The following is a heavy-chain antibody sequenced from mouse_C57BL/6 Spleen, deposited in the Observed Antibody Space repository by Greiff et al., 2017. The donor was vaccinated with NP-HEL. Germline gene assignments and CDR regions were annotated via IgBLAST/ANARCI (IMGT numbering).Heavy chain of an antibody. D-gene: IGHD2-2*01. CDR2: IDPEDGET. Sequence: VQLQQSGAELVKPGASVKLSCTSSGFNIKDYYMHWVKQRTEQGLEWIGRIDPEDGETKYAPKFQGKATITADTSSNTAYLQLSSLTSGDTSVYYCASIIIPYGYGDHYYAMDYWGQGTSVTVSS. V-gene: IGHV14-2*01. CDR3: ASIIIPYGYGDHYYAMDY. J-gene: IGHJ4*01. CDR1: GFNIKDYY.